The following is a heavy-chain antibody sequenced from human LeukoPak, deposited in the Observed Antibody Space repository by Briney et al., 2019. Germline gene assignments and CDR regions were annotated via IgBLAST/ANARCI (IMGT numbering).Heavy chain of an antibody. J-gene: IGHJ5*02. Sequence: PSETLSLTCTVSGGSISSYYWSWIRQPPGKGLEWIGYIYYSGSTNYNPSLKSRVTISVDTSKNQFSLKLSSVTAADTAVYYCARSGYCSSTSCQIAGWFDPWGQGTLATVSS. V-gene: IGHV4-59*01. D-gene: IGHD2-2*01. CDR2: IYYSGST. CDR3: ARSGYCSSTSCQIAGWFDP. CDR1: GGSISSYY.